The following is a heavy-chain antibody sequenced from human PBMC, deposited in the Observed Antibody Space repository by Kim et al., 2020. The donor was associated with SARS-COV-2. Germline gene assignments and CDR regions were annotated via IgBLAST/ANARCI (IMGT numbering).Heavy chain of an antibody. CDR2: MSGSGVAT. Sequence: GGSLRLSCAASGFTFSDYAMSWVRQAPGKGLEWVSTMSGSGVATYYADSVRGRFTISRDNSKNTLYLQMNTLRAEDTAVYYCAKDKLKDPYGMDVWGQGTTVTVSS. V-gene: IGHV3-23*01. J-gene: IGHJ6*02. CDR3: AKDKLKDPYGMDV. D-gene: IGHD3-10*01. CDR1: GFTFSDYA.